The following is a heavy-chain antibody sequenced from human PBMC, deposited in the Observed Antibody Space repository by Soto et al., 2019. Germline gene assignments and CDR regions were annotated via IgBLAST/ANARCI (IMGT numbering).Heavy chain of an antibody. D-gene: IGHD3-3*01. V-gene: IGHV1-2*02. CDR3: ARTNYDFWSGYSFDY. CDR1: GYTFTGYY. J-gene: IGHJ4*02. CDR2: INPNSGGT. Sequence: ASVKVSCKASGYTFTGYYMHWVRQAPGQGLEWMGRINPNSGGTNYAQKFQGRVTMTRDTSISTAYMELSRLRSDDTAVYYCARTNYDFWSGYSFDYWGQGTLVTVSS.